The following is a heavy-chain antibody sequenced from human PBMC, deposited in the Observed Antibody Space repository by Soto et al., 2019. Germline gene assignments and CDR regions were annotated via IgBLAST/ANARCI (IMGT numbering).Heavy chain of an antibody. D-gene: IGHD5-18*01. CDR3: ARGEYSYGYGYYYYYGMDV. CDR2: IIPIFGTA. V-gene: IGHV1-69*01. Sequence: QVQLVQSGAEVKKPGSSVKVSCKASGGTFSSYAISWVRQAPGQGLEWMGGIIPIFGTANYAQKFQGRVTISADESTSTAYKELSSLRSEDTAVYYCARGEYSYGYGYYYYYGMDVWGQGTTVTVSS. CDR1: GGTFSSYA. J-gene: IGHJ6*02.